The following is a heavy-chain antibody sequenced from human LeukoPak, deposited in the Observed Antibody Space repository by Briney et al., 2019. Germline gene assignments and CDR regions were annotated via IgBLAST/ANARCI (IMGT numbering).Heavy chain of an antibody. CDR1: GSSISSGYY. D-gene: IGHD3-3*01. V-gene: IGHV4-38-2*01. Sequence: KPSATLSLTCPVSGSSISSGYYWGWLRQPPGKGLEWIGSIYHSGSTYYNPSLKSRVTISVDTSKNQFSLKLSSVTAADTAVYYCARSWYYDFWSGLNWFDPWGQGTLVTVSS. J-gene: IGHJ5*02. CDR3: ARSWYYDFWSGLNWFDP. CDR2: IYHSGST.